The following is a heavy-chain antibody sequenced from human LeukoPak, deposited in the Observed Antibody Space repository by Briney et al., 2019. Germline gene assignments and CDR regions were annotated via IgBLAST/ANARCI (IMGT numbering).Heavy chain of an antibody. CDR1: GGSITFYY. Sequence: SETLSLTCTVSGGSITFYYWSWIRQPAGKGLDWIGRIYSTGSTNYSPSLKSRVTMSVDKSKNQFSLNLSSVSAADTAVYYCATGIAGPYSFDPWGQGTLVTVSS. CDR2: IYSTGST. CDR3: ATGIAGPYSFDP. J-gene: IGHJ5*02. V-gene: IGHV4-4*07. D-gene: IGHD6-13*01.